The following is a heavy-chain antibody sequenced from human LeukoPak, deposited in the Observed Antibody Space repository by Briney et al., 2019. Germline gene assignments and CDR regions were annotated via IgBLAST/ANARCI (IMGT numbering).Heavy chain of an antibody. V-gene: IGHV3-23*01. CDR2: ISGSGIT. CDR3: AKYPEVWSSTSY. CDR1: GFTFSSYA. J-gene: IGHJ4*02. D-gene: IGHD2-2*01. Sequence: GGSLRLSCAASGFTFSSYAMSWVRQAPGKGLEWVSAISGSGITYYADSVKGRFTISRDNSKNTLSLQMNSLRAEDTAVYYCAKYPEVWSSTSYWGQGTLVTVSS.